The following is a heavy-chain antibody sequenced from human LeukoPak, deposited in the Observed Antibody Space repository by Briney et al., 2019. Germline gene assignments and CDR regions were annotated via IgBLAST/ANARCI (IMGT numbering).Heavy chain of an antibody. V-gene: IGHV3-30*02. CDR1: GFTFSSYG. Sequence: GGSLRLSCAASGFTFSSYGMHWVRHAPGKGLELVAFIRYDGSNKYYADSVRGRFTISRDNAKNTLYLQMNSLRAEDTAVYYCTRDTFGARDSWGQGTLVTVSS. D-gene: IGHD3-10*01. J-gene: IGHJ4*02. CDR3: TRDTFGARDS. CDR2: IRYDGSNK.